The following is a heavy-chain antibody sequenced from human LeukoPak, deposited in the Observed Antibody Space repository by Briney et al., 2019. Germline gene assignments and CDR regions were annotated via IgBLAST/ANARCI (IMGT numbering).Heavy chain of an antibody. CDR1: GTSFTSYY. Sequence: KPSETLSLTCGVSGTSFTSYYGSWIRQTPGMGLEWIGEVNHSGYTNMNPSLKSRVTISVDTSKNQFSLMMTSVTAADTAVYFCARMTTGRDYWGQGTLVTVSS. CDR3: ARMTTGRDY. V-gene: IGHV4-34*01. CDR2: VNHSGYT. J-gene: IGHJ4*02. D-gene: IGHD4-11*01.